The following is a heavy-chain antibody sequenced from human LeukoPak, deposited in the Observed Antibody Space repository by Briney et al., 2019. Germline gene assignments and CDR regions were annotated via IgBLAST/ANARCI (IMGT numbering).Heavy chain of an antibody. Sequence: GGSLRLSCAASGFTFNNYAMNWVRQAPGKGLEWVSAISGSGGSTYYADSVKGRLTISRDNSKNTLYLQMNSLRVGDTAVYYCTKVFRRQQLHDAFDIWGQGTMVTVSS. CDR3: TKVFRRQQLHDAFDI. D-gene: IGHD6-13*01. CDR1: GFTFNNYA. J-gene: IGHJ3*02. CDR2: ISGSGGST. V-gene: IGHV3-23*01.